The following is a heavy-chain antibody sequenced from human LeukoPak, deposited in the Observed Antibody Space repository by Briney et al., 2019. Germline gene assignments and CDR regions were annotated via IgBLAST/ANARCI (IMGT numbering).Heavy chain of an antibody. V-gene: IGHV1-69*13. CDR2: IIPIFGTA. CDR1: GGTFISYA. J-gene: IGHJ4*02. D-gene: IGHD6-13*01. Sequence: SVKVSCKASGGTFISYAISWVRQAPGQGLEWMGGIIPIFGTANYTQKFQGRVTITADESTSTAYMELSSLRSEDTAVYYCARDRSGIAAADFFDYWGQGTLVTVSS. CDR3: ARDRSGIAAADFFDY.